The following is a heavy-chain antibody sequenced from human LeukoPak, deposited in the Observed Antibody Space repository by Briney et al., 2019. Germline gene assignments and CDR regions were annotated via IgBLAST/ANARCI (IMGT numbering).Heavy chain of an antibody. D-gene: IGHD5-12*01. CDR2: ISYDGNDK. J-gene: IGHJ4*02. V-gene: IGHV3-30*18. CDR3: AKDAIIVATIREIDS. Sequence: GRSLRLSCAASGFTFSKYGMYWVRQAPGKGLEWVTFISYDGNDKYYGDSAKGRFTISRDNSKNTLYLQMNSLRPEDTAVYYCAKDAIIVATIREIDSWGQGTLVTVSS. CDR1: GFTFSKYG.